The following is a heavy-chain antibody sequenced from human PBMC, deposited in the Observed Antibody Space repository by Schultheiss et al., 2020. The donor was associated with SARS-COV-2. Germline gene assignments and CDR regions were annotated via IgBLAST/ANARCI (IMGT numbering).Heavy chain of an antibody. D-gene: IGHD2-2*01. CDR3: VRDLQGSTNFDS. J-gene: IGHJ4*02. Sequence: SQTLSLTCAVYGGSFSGYYWSWIRQPPGKGLEWIGYIYHTGSMYYNPSLKSRVTISVDTSKNQFSLNLSSVTAADTAVYYCVRDLQGSTNFDSWGQGTLVTVSS. V-gene: IGHV4-34*09. CDR2: IYHTGSM. CDR1: GGSFSGYY.